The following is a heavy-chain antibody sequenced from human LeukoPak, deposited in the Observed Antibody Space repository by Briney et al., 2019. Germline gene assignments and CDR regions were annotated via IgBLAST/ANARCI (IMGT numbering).Heavy chain of an antibody. J-gene: IGHJ4*02. CDR1: GYTFTSYG. D-gene: IGHD3-10*01. V-gene: IGHV1-18*01. Sequence: ASVKVSCKASGYTFTSYGISWVRQAPGQGLQWMGLISPDSGDTKSAQNLQGRVILTTDTSTSTAYMELRSLRSDDTAVYYCASGSYYFDYLGQGTLVTVSS. CDR3: ASGSYYFDY. CDR2: ISPDSGDT.